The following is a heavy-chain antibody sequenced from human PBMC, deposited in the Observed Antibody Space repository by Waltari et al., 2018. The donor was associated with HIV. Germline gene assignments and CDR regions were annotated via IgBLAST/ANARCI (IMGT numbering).Heavy chain of an antibody. CDR2: ISYSGRT. J-gene: IGHJ5*02. Sequence: QVQLQESCPGLAKPSETLSPTCTVSGAFISSYYWSWLRQPPGKGLEWIGYISYSGRTNYNPSLKSRLTISLDTSKNQFSLKLSSVTAADTAVYYCARFPGVPAANINWLDPWGQGTLVTVSS. V-gene: IGHV4-59*01. CDR1: GAFISSYY. D-gene: IGHD2-2*01. CDR3: ARFPGVPAANINWLDP.